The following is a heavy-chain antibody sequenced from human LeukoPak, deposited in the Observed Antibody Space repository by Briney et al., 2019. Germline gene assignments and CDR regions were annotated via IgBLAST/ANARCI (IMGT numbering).Heavy chain of an antibody. D-gene: IGHD1-26*01. J-gene: IGHJ4*02. CDR3: ARRGLVGATAGDFDY. CDR2: IYPGDSDT. V-gene: IGHV5-51*01. CDR1: GYSFTSYW. Sequence: GESLKISCKGSGYSFTSYWIGWVRQMPGKGLEWMGIIYPGDSDTRYSPSFQGQATIAADKSISTAYLQWSSLKASDTAMYYCARRGLVGATAGDFDYWGQGTLVTVSS.